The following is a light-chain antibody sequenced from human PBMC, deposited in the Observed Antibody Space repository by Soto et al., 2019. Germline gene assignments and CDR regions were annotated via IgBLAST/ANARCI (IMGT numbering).Light chain of an antibody. V-gene: IGLV1-40*01. CDR2: DNT. Sequence: QSVLTQPPSVSGAPGERVTISCTGSSSDIGAGYRVRWYQQVPGTAPKLLIYDNTNRPSGVSVRFSGSKSGTSASLAISGLQAQDEADYYCQSLDKYLSAVVFGGGTKVTVL. CDR1: SSDIGAGYR. CDR3: QSLDKYLSAVV. J-gene: IGLJ2*01.